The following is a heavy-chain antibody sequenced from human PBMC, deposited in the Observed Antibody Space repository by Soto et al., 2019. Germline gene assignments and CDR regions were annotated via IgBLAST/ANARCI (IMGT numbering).Heavy chain of an antibody. CDR3: VRAFDI. J-gene: IGHJ3*02. Sequence: QVQLVESGGGVVQPGRSLRLSCAASGFTFSSYGMHWVRQAPGKGLEWVAVISYDGSNKYYADSVKGRFTISRDNSKNTLYLQMNSLRAEDTAVYYCVRAFDIWGQGTMVTVSS. CDR2: ISYDGSNK. V-gene: IGHV3-30*03. CDR1: GFTFSSYG.